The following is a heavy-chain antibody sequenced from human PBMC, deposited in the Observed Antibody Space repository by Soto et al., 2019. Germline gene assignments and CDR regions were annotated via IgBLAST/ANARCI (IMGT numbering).Heavy chain of an antibody. Sequence: QLQLQESGPGLVKPSETLSLTCTVSGGSISSSSYYWGWIRQPPGKGLEWIGSIYYSGSTYYNPSLKSRVTISLDTSKNQFSLKLSSVTAADTAVYYCASPTGLGFYGMDVWGQGTTVTVSS. J-gene: IGHJ6*02. CDR2: IYYSGST. CDR3: ASPTGLGFYGMDV. V-gene: IGHV4-39*01. D-gene: IGHD1-26*01. CDR1: GGSISSSSYY.